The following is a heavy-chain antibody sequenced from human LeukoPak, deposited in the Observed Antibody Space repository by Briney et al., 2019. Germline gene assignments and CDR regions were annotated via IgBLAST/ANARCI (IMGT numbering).Heavy chain of an antibody. CDR2: ISTSGARK. Sequence: PGGSLRLSCAASGFTFSDYYMSWVRQAPGQGLEWVSYISTSGARKYYADSVKGRFTISRDNAKNSLYLQMNSLRAEDTAVYYCARDPAGGAYDLWGHGTMVTVSS. J-gene: IGHJ3*01. V-gene: IGHV3-11*01. CDR3: ARDPAGGAYDL. CDR1: GFTFSDYY.